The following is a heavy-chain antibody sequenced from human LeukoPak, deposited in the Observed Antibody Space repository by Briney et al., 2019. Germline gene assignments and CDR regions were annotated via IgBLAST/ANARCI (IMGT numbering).Heavy chain of an antibody. CDR2: ISGSGGST. D-gene: IGHD2-2*01. CDR1: GFTFSSYA. V-gene: IGHV3-23*01. J-gene: IGHJ4*02. CDR3: AKSLGPGRVIYQLMGY. Sequence: GGSLRLSCAASGFTFSSYAMSWVRQVPGKGLEWVSAISGSGGSTYYADSVKGRFTISRDNSKNTLYLQMNSLRAEDTAVYYCAKSLGPGRVIYQLMGYWGQGTLVTVSS.